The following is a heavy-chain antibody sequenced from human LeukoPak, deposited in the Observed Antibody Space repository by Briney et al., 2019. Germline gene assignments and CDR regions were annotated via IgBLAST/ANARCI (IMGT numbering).Heavy chain of an antibody. Sequence: PSETLSLTCTVSGGSISSYYWSWIRQPPGKGLEWIGYIYYSGSTNYNPSLKSRVTISVDTSKNQFSLKLSSVTAADTAVYYCARNYYGSGSYYNTWGNWFDHWGQGTLVTVSS. CDR1: GGSISSYY. CDR3: ARNYYGSGSYYNTWGNWFDH. J-gene: IGHJ5*02. D-gene: IGHD3-10*01. V-gene: IGHV4-59*01. CDR2: IYYSGST.